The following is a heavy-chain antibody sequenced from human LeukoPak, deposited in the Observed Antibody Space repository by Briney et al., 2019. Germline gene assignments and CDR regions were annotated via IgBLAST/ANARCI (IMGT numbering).Heavy chain of an antibody. V-gene: IGHV4-39*02. CDR2: IYYSGST. Sequence: SETLSLTCTVSGGSISSSSYYWGWIRQPPGKGLEWIGSIYYSGSTYYNPSLKSRVTISVDTSKNQFSLKLSSVTAADTAVYYCARERSGGIGWGQGTLVTVSS. D-gene: IGHD2-15*01. CDR1: GGSISSSSYY. CDR3: ARERSGGIG. J-gene: IGHJ4*02.